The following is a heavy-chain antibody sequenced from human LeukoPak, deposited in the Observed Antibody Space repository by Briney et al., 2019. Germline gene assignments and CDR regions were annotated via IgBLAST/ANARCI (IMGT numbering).Heavy chain of an antibody. Sequence: GGSLRLSCAASGFTFSSYGMHWVRQAPGKGLEWVAFIRYDGSNKYYADSVKGRFTISRDNSKNTLYLQVNSLRAEDTAVYYCAKEELGSNYYYYYMDVWGKGTTVTVSS. D-gene: IGHD3-10*01. CDR2: IRYDGSNK. CDR1: GFTFSSYG. V-gene: IGHV3-30*02. CDR3: AKEELGSNYYYYYMDV. J-gene: IGHJ6*03.